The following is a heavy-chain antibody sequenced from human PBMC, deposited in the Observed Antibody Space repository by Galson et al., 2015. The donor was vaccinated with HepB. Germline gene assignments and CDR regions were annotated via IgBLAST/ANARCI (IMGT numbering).Heavy chain of an antibody. V-gene: IGHV4-59*08. J-gene: IGHJ4*02. D-gene: IGHD3-10*01. CDR1: GGSISSDY. CDR3: ARGHSGNLTPFDY. CDR2: VSYSGSA. Sequence: SETLSLTCTVSGGSISSDYWSWIRQPPGKGLEWLGYVSYSGSAYYNPSLKSRVTISLDTPKSHFSLKLRPVTAADTARYYCARGHSGNLTPFDYWGQGTLVTVSS.